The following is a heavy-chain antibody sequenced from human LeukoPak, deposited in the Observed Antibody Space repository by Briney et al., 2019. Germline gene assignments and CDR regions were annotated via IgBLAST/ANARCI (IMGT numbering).Heavy chain of an antibody. CDR1: GYTFTGYY. J-gene: IGHJ6*02. CDR2: INPNSGGT. Sequence: ASVKVSCKACGYTFTGYYMHWVRQAPGQGPEWMGWINPNSGGTNYAQKFQGRVTMTRDTSISTAYMELSRLRSDDTAVYYCARDQLRITIFGAVYGMDVWGQGTTVTVSS. D-gene: IGHD3-3*01. V-gene: IGHV1-2*02. CDR3: ARDQLRITIFGAVYGMDV.